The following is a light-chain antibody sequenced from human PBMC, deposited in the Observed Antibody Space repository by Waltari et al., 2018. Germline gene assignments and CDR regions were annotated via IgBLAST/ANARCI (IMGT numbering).Light chain of an antibody. V-gene: IGKV4-1*01. Sequence: DIVMTQSPDSLAVSLGERATINCKSSQSILYSSTNKNSLAWYQQKPGQPPKLLISWASTRESGVPDRFSGSGSGTDFTLTISSLQAEDVAVYYCQHYYTPPLTFGGGTKVEIK. CDR2: WAS. J-gene: IGKJ4*01. CDR3: QHYYTPPLT. CDR1: QSILYSSTNKNS.